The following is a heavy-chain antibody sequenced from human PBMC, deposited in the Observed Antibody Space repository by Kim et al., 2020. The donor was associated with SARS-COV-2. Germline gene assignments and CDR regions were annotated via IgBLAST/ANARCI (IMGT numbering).Heavy chain of an antibody. CDR1: GGSFSGYY. D-gene: IGHD6-19*01. V-gene: IGHV4-34*01. J-gene: IGHJ4*02. Sequence: SETLSLTCAVYGGSFSGYYWSWIRQPPGKGLEWIGEINHSGSTNYNPSLKSRVTISVDTSKNQFSLKLSSVTAADTAVYYCARALPGIAVAGTGPTSAYYFDYWGQGTLVTVSS. CDR3: ARALPGIAVAGTGPTSAYYFDY. CDR2: INHSGST.